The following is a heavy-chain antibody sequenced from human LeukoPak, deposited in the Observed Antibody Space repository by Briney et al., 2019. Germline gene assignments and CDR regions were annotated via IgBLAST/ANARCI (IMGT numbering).Heavy chain of an antibody. V-gene: IGHV3-21*01. D-gene: IGHD3-10*01. CDR3: ARGLPRGWFGAYFDP. CDR2: ISSFSTYI. CDR1: GFTFSSYN. J-gene: IGHJ5*02. Sequence: PGGSLRLSCAASGFTFSSYNMNWVRQAPGKGLEWVSSISSFSTYIYYADSLKGRFIISRDNAKNSLYLQMNSLRAEDTAVYYCARGLPRGWFGAYFDPWGQGSPVTVSS.